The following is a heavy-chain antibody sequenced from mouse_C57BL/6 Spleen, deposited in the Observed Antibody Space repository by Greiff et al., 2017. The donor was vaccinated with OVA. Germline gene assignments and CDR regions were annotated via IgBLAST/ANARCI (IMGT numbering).Heavy chain of an antibody. V-gene: IGHV1-69*01. CDR1: GYTFTSYW. J-gene: IGHJ3*01. CDR2: IDPSDSYT. D-gene: IGHD2-4*01. Sequence: QVQLQQPGAELVMPGASVKLSCKASGYTFTSYWLHWVKQRPGQGLEWIGEIDPSDSYTNYNQKFKGKSTLTVDKSSSTAYMQISSLTSEDTAVYYCAREGGLRLAFAYWGQGTLVTVSA. CDR3: AREGGLRLAFAY.